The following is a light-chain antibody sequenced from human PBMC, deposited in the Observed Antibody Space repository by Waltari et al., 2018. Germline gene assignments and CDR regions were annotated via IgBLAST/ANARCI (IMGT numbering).Light chain of an antibody. CDR2: EAS. CDR1: QSVYNF. Sequence: EVVFTQSPATLSLSPGERATVSCRASQSVYNFLAWYQQKPGQAPRLLIYEASQRATGIPARFSGSGSGTDFTLTISSREPEDVAVYYCQQRANWPPLTFGGGTKVEIK. CDR3: QQRANWPPLT. J-gene: IGKJ4*01. V-gene: IGKV3-11*01.